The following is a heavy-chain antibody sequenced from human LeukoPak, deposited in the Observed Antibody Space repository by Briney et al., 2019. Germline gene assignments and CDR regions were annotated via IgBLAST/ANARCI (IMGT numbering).Heavy chain of an antibody. CDR2: INTNTGNP. CDR1: GGTFSSYA. V-gene: IGHV7-4-1*02. D-gene: IGHD6-13*01. CDR3: ARYIAAAGKNSWFDP. J-gene: IGHJ5*02. Sequence: EASVKVSCKASGGTFSSYAISWVRQAPGQGLEWMGWINTNTGNPTYAQGFTGRFVFSLDTSVSTAYLQISSLKAEDTAVYYCARYIAAAGKNSWFDPWGQGTLVTVSS.